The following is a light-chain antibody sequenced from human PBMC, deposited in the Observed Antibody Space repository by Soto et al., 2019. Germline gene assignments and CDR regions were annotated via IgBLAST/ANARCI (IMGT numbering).Light chain of an antibody. Sequence: DIVMTQSPDSLAVSLGERATINCKSSQSVLHSSNNKNYLAWYQQKPGQPPKLLIYWASTGESGVPDRFSGSGSGPEFTLTISRLQAEDVAVCYCQQYYTSPLTFGGGTKVEIK. CDR2: WAS. V-gene: IGKV4-1*01. J-gene: IGKJ4*01. CDR1: QSVLHSSNNKNY. CDR3: QQYYTSPLT.